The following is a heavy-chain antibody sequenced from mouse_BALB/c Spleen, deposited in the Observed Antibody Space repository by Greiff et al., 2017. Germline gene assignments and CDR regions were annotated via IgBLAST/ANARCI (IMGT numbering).Heavy chain of an antibody. D-gene: IGHD2-4*01. Sequence: QVQLKQSGPELVKPGASVKISCKASGYAFSSSWMNWVKQRPGQGLEWIGRIYPGDGDTNYNGKFKGKATLTADKSSSTAYMQLSSLTSVDSAVYFCARDDYDGAWFAYWGQGTLVTVSA. J-gene: IGHJ3*01. CDR1: GYAFSSSW. CDR3: ARDDYDGAWFAY. CDR2: IYPGDGDT. V-gene: IGHV1-82*01.